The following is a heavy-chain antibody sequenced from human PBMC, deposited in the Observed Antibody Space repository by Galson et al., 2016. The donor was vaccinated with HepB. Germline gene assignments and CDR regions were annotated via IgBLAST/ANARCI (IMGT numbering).Heavy chain of an antibody. V-gene: IGHV6-1*01. CDR3: ARRGSKEKGYFDL. J-gene: IGHJ2*01. CDR2: TYYRSKWYN. Sequence: WVRQAPGQGLEWLGRTYYRSKWYNDYAVSVKSRMTINPDTSKNQFSLQLNSVTPEDTAVYYCARRGSKEKGYFDLWGRGTLVTVSS. D-gene: IGHD6-13*01.